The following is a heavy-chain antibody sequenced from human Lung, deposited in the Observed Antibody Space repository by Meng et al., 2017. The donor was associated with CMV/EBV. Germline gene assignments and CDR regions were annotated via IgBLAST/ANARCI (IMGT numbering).Heavy chain of an antibody. D-gene: IGHD3-3*01. Sequence: FPVSCYYMSWVRPAPGKWLGWVSCIFSCGSTYSADSVKGRFTISSDNSKNTLYLQMTSLRAEDTAVYYCARGKYDFWSGYYPAPWFDPWGQGTLVTVSS. CDR2: IFSCGST. CDR3: ARGKYDFWSGYYPAPWFDP. CDR1: FPVSCYY. J-gene: IGHJ5*02. V-gene: IGHV3-53*01.